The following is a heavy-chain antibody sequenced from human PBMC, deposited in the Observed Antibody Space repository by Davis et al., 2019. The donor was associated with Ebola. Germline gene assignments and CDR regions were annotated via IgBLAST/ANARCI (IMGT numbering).Heavy chain of an antibody. CDR1: GGSISSRTYY. CDR3: AKDTSNIWFDV. Sequence: GGSLRLSCTVSGGSISSRTYYWGWIRQAPGKGLEWVSTFGTSGDTFYADSVKGRFTISRDNSKNTLYLQMNGLRVEDTAIYYCAKDTSNIWFDVWGQGTMVTVSS. V-gene: IGHV3-23*01. CDR2: FGTSGDT. J-gene: IGHJ3*01. D-gene: IGHD1-26*01.